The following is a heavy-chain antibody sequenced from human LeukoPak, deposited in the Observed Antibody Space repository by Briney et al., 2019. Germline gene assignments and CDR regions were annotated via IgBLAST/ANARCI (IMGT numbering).Heavy chain of an antibody. Sequence: PGRSLRLSCAASGFTFSSYAMHWVRQATGKGLEWVAVISYDGSNKYYADSVKGRFTISRDNAKNSLYLQMNSLRAEDTAVYYCARGSSHLVGATPFDYWGQGTLVTVSS. V-gene: IGHV3-30-3*01. CDR2: ISYDGSNK. D-gene: IGHD1-26*01. J-gene: IGHJ4*02. CDR3: ARGSSHLVGATPFDY. CDR1: GFTFSSYA.